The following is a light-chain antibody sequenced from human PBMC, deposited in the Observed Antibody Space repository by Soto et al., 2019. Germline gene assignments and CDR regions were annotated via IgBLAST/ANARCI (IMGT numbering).Light chain of an antibody. CDR2: NNN. CDR1: SSNIGSNT. J-gene: IGLJ1*01. V-gene: IGLV1-44*01. CDR3: AAWDDSLNGLG. Sequence: QSVLTQPPSASGTPGQRVTISCSGSSSNIGSNTVNWYQQLPGTAPKLLIYNNNQRPSGVPDRISGSKSGTSASLAISGLQSEYEADYYCAAWDDSLNGLGFVTGTNVTVL.